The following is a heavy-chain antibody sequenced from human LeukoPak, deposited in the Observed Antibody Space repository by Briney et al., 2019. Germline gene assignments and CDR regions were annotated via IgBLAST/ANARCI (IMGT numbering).Heavy chain of an antibody. V-gene: IGHV3-33*08. Sequence: GGSLRLSCAASGFTFSSYSMNWVRQVPGKGLEWVATVWYDGSNKYYADSVKGRFTISRDNSKNTLYLQMNSLRAEDTAIYYCARDPRGYGDYSGFDPWGQGTLVTVSS. D-gene: IGHD4-17*01. CDR2: VWYDGSNK. CDR3: ARDPRGYGDYSGFDP. CDR1: GFTFSSYS. J-gene: IGHJ5*02.